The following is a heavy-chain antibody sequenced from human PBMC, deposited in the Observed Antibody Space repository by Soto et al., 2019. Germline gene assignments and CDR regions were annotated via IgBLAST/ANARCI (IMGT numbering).Heavy chain of an antibody. CDR1: GYTFSTYG. D-gene: IGHD3-22*01. CDR2: IIPIFGTA. Sequence: PVKVSCTASGYTFSTYGISWVRQAPGQGLEWMGGIIPIFGTANYAQKFQGRVTITADESTSTAYMELSSLRSEDTAVYYCAREQRDYDSSGYLYYFDYRGQGTLVTVSS. V-gene: IGHV1-69*13. CDR3: AREQRDYDSSGYLYYFDY. J-gene: IGHJ4*02.